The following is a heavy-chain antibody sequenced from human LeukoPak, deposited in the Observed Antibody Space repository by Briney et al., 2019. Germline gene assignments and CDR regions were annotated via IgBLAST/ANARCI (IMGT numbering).Heavy chain of an antibody. CDR1: GFTFNNYA. CDR2: INSDGSWT. V-gene: IGHV3-74*01. D-gene: IGHD2-2*01. Sequence: GGSLRLSCAASGFTFNNYAMNWVRQAPGKGLVWVSHINSDGSWTTYVDSVKGRFTISKDNAKNMVYLQMNNLRAEDTAVYYCVSFYETYWGRGTLVTVSS. CDR3: VSFYETY. J-gene: IGHJ4*02.